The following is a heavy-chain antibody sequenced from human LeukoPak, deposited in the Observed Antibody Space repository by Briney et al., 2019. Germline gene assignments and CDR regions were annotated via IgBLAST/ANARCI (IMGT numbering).Heavy chain of an antibody. CDR2: IYPDDSDT. V-gene: IGHV5-51*01. CDR1: GYSFTGYW. Sequence: GESPKISCKGSGYSFTGYWIAWVRQMPGKGLEWMGIIYPDDSDTTYSPSFQNQVTISADKSIGTAYLQWSSLKASDTAMYYCARRWGTYDILTGYYRDQDAFDIWGQGTMVTVSS. D-gene: IGHD3-9*01. J-gene: IGHJ3*02. CDR3: ARRWGTYDILTGYYRDQDAFDI.